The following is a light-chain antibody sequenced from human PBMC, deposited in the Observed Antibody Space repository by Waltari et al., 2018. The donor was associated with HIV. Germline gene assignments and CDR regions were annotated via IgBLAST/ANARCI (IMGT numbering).Light chain of an antibody. V-gene: IGKV1-39*01. CDR1: QGISDY. CDR3: QQTYSMPLT. CDR2: AAS. Sequence: DIQMTQSPSSLSASVGDTITITCRASQGISDYLNWYQQKPGRAPKLLIYAASSLQRGVASRFSGTRSGTDFTLTINNLQPEDFATYYCQQTYSMPLTFGGGTKIEI. J-gene: IGKJ4*01.